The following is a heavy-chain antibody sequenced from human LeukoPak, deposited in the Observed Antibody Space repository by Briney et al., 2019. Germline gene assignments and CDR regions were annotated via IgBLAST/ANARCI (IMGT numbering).Heavy chain of an antibody. CDR3: ARDPNLYGSGAFDY. V-gene: IGHV4-61*02. CDR1: GGSISSGNNY. Sequence: SETLSLTCTVSGGSISSGNNYWNWLRQPAGKGLEWIGRVSTRGRTNYNPSLKSRVNISIDPSKNQFSLKLSSVTAADTAVYYCARDPNLYGSGAFDYWGQGTLVIVSS. CDR2: VSTRGRT. J-gene: IGHJ4*02. D-gene: IGHD3-10*01.